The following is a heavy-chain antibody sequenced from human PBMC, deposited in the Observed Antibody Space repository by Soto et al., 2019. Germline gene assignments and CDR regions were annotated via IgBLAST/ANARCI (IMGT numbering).Heavy chain of an antibody. D-gene: IGHD3-22*01. J-gene: IGHJ5*02. V-gene: IGHV3-48*01. CDR2: ISSSSTTI. Sequence: SLRLSCAASGFTFSRYSMSWVRQAPGKGLEWVSYISSSSTTIYYADSVKGRFTISRDNSKNTLYLQMNSLRAEDTAVYYCARDPTTGYYDSSVLLVSWFDPWGQGTLVTVSS. CDR3: ARDPTTGYYDSSVLLVSWFDP. CDR1: GFTFSRYS.